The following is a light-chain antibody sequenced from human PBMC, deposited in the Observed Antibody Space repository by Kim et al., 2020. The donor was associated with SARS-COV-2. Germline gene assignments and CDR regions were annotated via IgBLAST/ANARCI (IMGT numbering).Light chain of an antibody. CDR3: HLYGTSPWT. CDR1: QSFSSNY. CDR2: GAS. Sequence: PGERAILSCRASQSFSSNYLAWYQQKPGQAPRLLIYGASNRATGIPDRFSGSGSGTDFTLTISRLEPEDFAVYYCHLYGTSPWTFGQGTKV. J-gene: IGKJ1*01. V-gene: IGKV3-20*01.